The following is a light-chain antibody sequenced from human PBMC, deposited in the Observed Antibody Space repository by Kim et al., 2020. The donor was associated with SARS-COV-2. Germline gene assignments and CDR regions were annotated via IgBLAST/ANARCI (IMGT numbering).Light chain of an antibody. Sequence: DIVLTQSPGTLSLSPGERATLSCRASQSVSSRNLAWYQQKPGQAPRLLIYGASSRATGIPDRFSGSGSGTDFTLTISRLKPEDFAVYYCKQNGNAPRSFGQGTKLEI. V-gene: IGKV3-20*01. CDR3: KQNGNAPRS. CDR1: QSVSSRN. CDR2: GAS. J-gene: IGKJ2*03.